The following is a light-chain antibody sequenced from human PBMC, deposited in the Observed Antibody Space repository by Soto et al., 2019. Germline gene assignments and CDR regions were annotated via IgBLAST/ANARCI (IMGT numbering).Light chain of an antibody. Sequence: EIVMTQSPATLSVSPGESATLSCRASQSVSSDLAWYQQKPGQAPRLLIYGASTRATGIPARFSGSGSGTEFTLTISSLQSEDFAVYYCQQYYNWPPLTFGGGTRVEIK. CDR2: GAS. V-gene: IGKV3-15*01. CDR3: QQYYNWPPLT. J-gene: IGKJ4*01. CDR1: QSVSSD.